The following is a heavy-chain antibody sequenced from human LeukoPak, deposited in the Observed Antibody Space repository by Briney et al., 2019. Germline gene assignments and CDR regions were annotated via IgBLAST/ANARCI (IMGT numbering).Heavy chain of an antibody. V-gene: IGHV1-8*01. CDR3: ARGNPGGYYYYMDV. D-gene: IGHD1-14*01. CDR1: GYTFTSYD. CDR2: MNPNSGNT. Sequence: ASVKVSCKASGYTFTSYDINWVRQATGQGLERMGWMNPNSGNTGYAQKFQGRVTMTRNTSISTAYMELSSLRSEDTAVYYCARGNPGGYYYYMDVRGKGTTVTVSS. J-gene: IGHJ6*03.